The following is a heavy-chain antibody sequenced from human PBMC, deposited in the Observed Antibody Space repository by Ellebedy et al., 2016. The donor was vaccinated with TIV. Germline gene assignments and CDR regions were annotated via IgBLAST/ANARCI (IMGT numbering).Heavy chain of an antibody. Sequence: ASVKVSCXASGYTFTSYGISWVRQAPGQGLEWMGWISAYNGNTNYAQKLQGRVTMTTDTSTSTAYMELRSLRSDDTAVYYCARVRPDYSSSSVDWFDPWGQGTLVTVSS. V-gene: IGHV1-18*04. CDR2: ISAYNGNT. CDR3: ARVRPDYSSSSVDWFDP. J-gene: IGHJ5*02. CDR1: GYTFTSYG. D-gene: IGHD6-6*01.